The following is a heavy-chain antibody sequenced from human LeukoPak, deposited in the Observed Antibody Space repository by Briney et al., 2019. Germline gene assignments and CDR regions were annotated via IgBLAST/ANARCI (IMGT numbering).Heavy chain of an antibody. J-gene: IGHJ4*02. Sequence: SETLSLTCIVSGGSISSSSFYWAWIRQPPGKGLEWIGSMYHSGSTYYNPSLKSRVTISIDTSKNQFSLKLSSVTAADTAVYHCARGVQLWSPYFDYWGQRTLVTVSS. CDR1: GGSISSSSFY. CDR3: ARGVQLWSPYFDY. V-gene: IGHV4-39*07. D-gene: IGHD5-18*01. CDR2: MYHSGST.